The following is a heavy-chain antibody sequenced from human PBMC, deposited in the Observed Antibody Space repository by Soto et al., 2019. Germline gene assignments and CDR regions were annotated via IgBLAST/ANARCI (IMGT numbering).Heavy chain of an antibody. CDR2: ISSSSSYI. D-gene: IGHD2-2*01. CDR1: GFTFSSYS. CDR3: VVVPAAIKSYYYYAMDV. J-gene: IGHJ6*02. Sequence: GGSLRLSCAASGFTFSSYSMNWVRQAPGKGLEWVSSISSSSSYIYYADSVKGRFTISRDNAKNSLYLQMNSLRAEDTAAYYCVVVPAAIKSYYYYAMDVWGQGTTVTVSS. V-gene: IGHV3-21*01.